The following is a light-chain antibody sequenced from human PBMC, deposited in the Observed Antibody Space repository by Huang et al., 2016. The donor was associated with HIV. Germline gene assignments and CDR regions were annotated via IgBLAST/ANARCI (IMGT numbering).Light chain of an antibody. CDR3: MQSIEVPLT. V-gene: IGKV2D-29*01. CDR1: RSLLHSNGKTY. CDR2: EVS. J-gene: IGKJ4*01. Sequence: DIVMTQTPFSLSVTPGQPASISSKSSRSLLHSNGKTYLYWYLQKSGQPPQLLMYEVSNRFSGVPQRFSGSGSGTDFTLKISRVEAEDVGFYYCMQSIEVPLTFGAGTKVEIK.